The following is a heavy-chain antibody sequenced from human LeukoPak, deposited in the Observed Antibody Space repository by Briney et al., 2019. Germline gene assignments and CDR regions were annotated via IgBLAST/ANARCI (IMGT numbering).Heavy chain of an antibody. D-gene: IGHD2-2*01. J-gene: IGHJ4*02. CDR2: IYPGDSDT. CDR1: GSSFTTYW. Sequence: GESLQISCQGSGSSFTTYWIAWVRQMPGKGLEWMGIIYPGDSDTRYSPSFQGQVTISADKSISIAYLQWSSLKASDTAMYYCARVLGYCSGTSCYVEFDYWGQGTLVTVSS. CDR3: ARVLGYCSGTSCYVEFDY. V-gene: IGHV5-51*01.